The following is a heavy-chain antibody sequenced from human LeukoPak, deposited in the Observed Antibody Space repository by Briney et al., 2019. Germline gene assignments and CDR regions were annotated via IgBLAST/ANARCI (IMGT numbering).Heavy chain of an antibody. Sequence: GGSLRLSCAASGFTFSSYSMNWVRQAPGKGLEWVSYISSSSSTIYYADSVKGRFTISRDNSKNTLFLQMNSLRPEDTAVYCCAREGDSSGYFTPPFDYWGQGTLVTVSS. J-gene: IGHJ4*02. CDR3: AREGDSSGYFTPPFDY. CDR1: GFTFSSYS. D-gene: IGHD3-22*01. CDR2: ISSSSSTI. V-gene: IGHV3-48*01.